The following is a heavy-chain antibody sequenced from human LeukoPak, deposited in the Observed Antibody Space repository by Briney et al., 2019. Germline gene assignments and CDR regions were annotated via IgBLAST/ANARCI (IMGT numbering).Heavy chain of an antibody. CDR1: GFTFINVW. CDR2: ISSSGSTI. J-gene: IGHJ5*02. D-gene: IGHD2-2*01. CDR3: AREGKYCSSTSCQGGWFDP. V-gene: IGHV3-11*04. Sequence: GGSLRLSCAASGFTFINVWMSWVRQAPGKGLEWVSYISSSGSTIYYADSVKGRFTISRDNAKNSLYLQMNSLRAEDTAVYYCAREGKYCSSTSCQGGWFDPWGQGTLVTVSS.